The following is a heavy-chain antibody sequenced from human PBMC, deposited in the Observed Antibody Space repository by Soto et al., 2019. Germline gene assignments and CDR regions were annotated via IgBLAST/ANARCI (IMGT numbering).Heavy chain of an antibody. V-gene: IGHV1-18*01. CDR2: ISAYNGNT. CDR3: ARAKLFGIAAAIDY. Sequence: ASVTVSCTASGYTFTSYGSSWVRPAPGQGLEWMGWISAYNGNTNYAQKLQGRVTMTTDTSTSTAYMELRSLGSDDTAVYYCARAKLFGIAAAIDYWGQGTLVTVSS. J-gene: IGHJ4*02. CDR1: GYTFTSYG. D-gene: IGHD6-13*01.